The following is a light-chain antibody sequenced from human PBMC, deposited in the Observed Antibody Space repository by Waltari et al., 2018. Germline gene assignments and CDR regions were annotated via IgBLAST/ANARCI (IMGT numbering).Light chain of an antibody. J-gene: IGLJ3*02. Sequence: QTVVTQEPSFSVSPGGTVTLTCALSFCLVSSSYYPTWYQQTPGQAPRTLIYNTNTRSSGVPDRFSASILGNKAALTITGAQADDESDYYCVLYMGSGIWVFGGGTKLTVL. CDR2: NTN. CDR3: VLYMGSGIWV. CDR1: FCLVSSSYY. V-gene: IGLV8-61*01.